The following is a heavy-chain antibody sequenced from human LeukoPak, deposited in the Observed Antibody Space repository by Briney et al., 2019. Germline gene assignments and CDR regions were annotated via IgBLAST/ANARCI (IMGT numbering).Heavy chain of an antibody. J-gene: IGHJ5*02. CDR1: GFTFDDYA. CDR3: AKSPIVVVPNWFDP. D-gene: IGHD2-2*01. CDR2: ISGSGGST. V-gene: IGHV3-23*01. Sequence: PGRSLRLSCAASGFTFDDYAMHWVRQAPGKGLEWVSAISGSGGSTYYADSVKGRFTISRDNSKNTLYLQMNSLRAEDTAVYYCAKSPIVVVPNWFDPWGQGTLVTVSS.